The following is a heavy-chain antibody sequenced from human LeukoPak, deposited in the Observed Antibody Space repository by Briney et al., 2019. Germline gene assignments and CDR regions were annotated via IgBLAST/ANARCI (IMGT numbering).Heavy chain of an antibody. CDR2: MYYSGST. J-gene: IGHJ5*02. CDR3: ARPYYYDSRIDP. CDR1: GGSISSGDYY. D-gene: IGHD3-22*01. V-gene: IGHV4-30-4*01. Sequence: PSETLSLTCTVSGGSISSGDYYWSWVRQPPGKGLEWIAYMYYSGSTYYNPSLKSRVTMSADTSKNQLSLKLSSVTAADTAVYYCARPYYYDSRIDPWGQGILVTVSS.